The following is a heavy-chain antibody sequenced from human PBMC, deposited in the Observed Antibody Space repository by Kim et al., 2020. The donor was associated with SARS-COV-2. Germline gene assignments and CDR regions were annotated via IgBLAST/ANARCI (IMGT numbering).Heavy chain of an antibody. CDR2: IIPIFGTA. CDR1: GGTFSSYA. J-gene: IGHJ3*02. V-gene: IGHV1-69*13. Sequence: SVKVSCKASGGTFSSYAISWVRQAPGQGLEWMGGIIPIFGTANYAQKFQGRVTITADESTSTAYMELSSLRSEDTAVYYCARARYYYDSSGYYSENAFDIWGQGTMVTVSS. CDR3: ARARYYYDSSGYYSENAFDI. D-gene: IGHD3-22*01.